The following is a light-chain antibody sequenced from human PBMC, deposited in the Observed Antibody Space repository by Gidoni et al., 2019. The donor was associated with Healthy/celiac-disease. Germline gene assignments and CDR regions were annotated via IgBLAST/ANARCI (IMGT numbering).Light chain of an antibody. V-gene: IGLV2-14*03. Sequence: QSALTQPASVSGSPGQSITISCTGTSSDVGGYNDVSWYQQHPGKAPKRMIYDVSNRPSGVSNRFSGSKSGNTASLTISGLQAEDEADYYCSSYTSSSTSWVFGGGTKLTVL. CDR1: SSDVGGYND. CDR3: SSYTSSSTSWV. CDR2: DVS. J-gene: IGLJ3*02.